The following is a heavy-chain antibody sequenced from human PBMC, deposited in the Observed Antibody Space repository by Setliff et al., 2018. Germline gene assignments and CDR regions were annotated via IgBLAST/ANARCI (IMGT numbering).Heavy chain of an antibody. J-gene: IGHJ3*02. CDR2: LHRVGTF. D-gene: IGHD1-26*01. V-gene: IGHV4-38-2*02. Sequence: PSETLSLTCSVSGYSIITGYYWAWIRRLPGRGLEWIGSLHRVGTFFYNPSLVSRATLSLDTSNSQFSLKLSSVTAADTAIYYCARDASASDGRNAFDIWGQGTMVTVSS. CDR3: ARDASASDGRNAFDI. CDR1: GYSIITGYY.